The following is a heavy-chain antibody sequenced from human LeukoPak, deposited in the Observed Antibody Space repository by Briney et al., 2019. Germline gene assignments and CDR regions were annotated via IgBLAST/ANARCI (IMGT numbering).Heavy chain of an antibody. J-gene: IGHJ4*02. Sequence: SETLSLTCTVSGGSISSGGYYWSWIRQHPGKGLEWIGYIYYSGSTYYNPSLKSRVTISVDTSKNQFSLKLSSVTAADTAVYYCARWPETYYYDSSGYFDHWGQGTLVTVSS. D-gene: IGHD3-22*01. V-gene: IGHV4-31*03. CDR2: IYYSGST. CDR1: GGSISSGGYY. CDR3: ARWPETYYYDSSGYFDH.